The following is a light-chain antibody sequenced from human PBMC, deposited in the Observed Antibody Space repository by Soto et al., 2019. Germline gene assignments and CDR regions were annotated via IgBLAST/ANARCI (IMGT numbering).Light chain of an antibody. J-gene: IGKJ1*01. Sequence: NGFTQYSGTLSLSPGETAPLSCRASESLSQHSIAWYQQKPGQAPRLLIYGASRRATGIPDRFSGSGSGTDFTLTISRLDPEDFAVYYCHHYGDSWTFGQGTKVDIK. CDR3: HHYGDSWT. V-gene: IGKV3-20*01. CDR2: GAS. CDR1: ESLSQHS.